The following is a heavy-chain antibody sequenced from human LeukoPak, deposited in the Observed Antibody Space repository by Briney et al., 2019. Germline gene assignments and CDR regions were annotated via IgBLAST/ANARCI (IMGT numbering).Heavy chain of an antibody. V-gene: IGHV1-46*04. Sequence: ASVRISCKASADTFRDYYMQWVRQAPGQGLEWMGVINLSGGSTTYAQSLQGRLTLTRDVSTYTVSMELKSLRSDDTAVYYCATSSGTFCDEYYLDYWGQGTRVTVSS. CDR2: INLSGGST. J-gene: IGHJ4*02. D-gene: IGHD1-26*01. CDR1: ADTFRDYY. CDR3: ATSSGTFCDEYYLDY.